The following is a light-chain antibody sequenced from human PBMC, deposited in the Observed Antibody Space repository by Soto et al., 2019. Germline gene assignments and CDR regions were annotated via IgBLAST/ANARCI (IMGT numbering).Light chain of an antibody. V-gene: IGLV2-14*01. J-gene: IGLJ3*02. Sequence: QSALTQPASVSGSPGQSITISCTGTSSDVGGYNYVSWYQQHPGKAPKLMIYEVSNRPSGVSNRFSGSKSGNTASLTISGLHAADEADYYCSSYTSSSTRVFGGGTKLTVL. CDR3: SSYTSSSTRV. CDR1: SSDVGGYNY. CDR2: EVS.